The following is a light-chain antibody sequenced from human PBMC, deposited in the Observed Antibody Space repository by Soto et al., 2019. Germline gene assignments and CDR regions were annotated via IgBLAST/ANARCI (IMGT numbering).Light chain of an antibody. CDR1: QSISSW. CDR2: KAS. CDR3: QQYSGASPWT. J-gene: IGKJ1*01. V-gene: IGKV1-5*03. Sequence: DLQMTQSPSTLSASVGDRVTITCRASQSISSWLAWYQQKPGTAPKLLIYKASNLESGVPLRFXGSGSGTEFTLTISSLQPDDSATYYCQQYSGASPWTFGQGTRVEIK.